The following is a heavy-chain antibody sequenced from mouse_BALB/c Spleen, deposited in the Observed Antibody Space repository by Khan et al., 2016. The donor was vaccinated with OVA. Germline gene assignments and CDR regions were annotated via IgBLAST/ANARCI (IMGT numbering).Heavy chain of an antibody. CDR2: ISSGSATI. V-gene: IGHV5-17*02. D-gene: IGHD2-4*01. J-gene: IGHJ1*01. CDR3: ARSLITTWYFDV. CDR1: GFTFSSFG. Sequence: EVELVESGGGLVQPGGSRKLSCAASGFTFSSFGMHWVRQAPEKGLEWVAYISSGSATIYYADTVKGRFTISRDNPQNTLFLQMTSLRSEDTAIYYCARSLITTWYFDVWGAGTTVTVSS.